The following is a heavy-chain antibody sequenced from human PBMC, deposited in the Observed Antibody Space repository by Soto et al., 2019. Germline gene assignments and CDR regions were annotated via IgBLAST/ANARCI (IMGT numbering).Heavy chain of an antibody. D-gene: IGHD3-10*01. J-gene: IGHJ6*02. Sequence: GSLRLSCAASGFTFSSYWMHWVRQAPGKGLVWVSRINSDGSSTSYADSVKGRFTISRDNAKNTLYLQMNSLRAEDTAVYYCARDLLLWFGELSVYYYYGMDVWGQGTTVTVSS. V-gene: IGHV3-74*01. CDR3: ARDLLLWFGELSVYYYYGMDV. CDR2: INSDGSST. CDR1: GFTFSSYW.